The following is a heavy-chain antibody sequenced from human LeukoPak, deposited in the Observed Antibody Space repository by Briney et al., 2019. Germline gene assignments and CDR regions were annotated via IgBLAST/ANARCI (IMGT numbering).Heavy chain of an antibody. J-gene: IGHJ4*02. Sequence: SSETLSLTCTVSGGSITSDNYYWGWIRQAPGKGLEWIGSIYYSGSTYYNPSLKSRVTISADMSKNQFSLRLYSVTAADTAVYYCGRDSVEMGTIHSDYWGQGTLVTVSS. CDR1: GGSITSDNYY. D-gene: IGHD5-24*01. V-gene: IGHV4-39*07. CDR3: GRDSVEMGTIHSDY. CDR2: IYYSGST.